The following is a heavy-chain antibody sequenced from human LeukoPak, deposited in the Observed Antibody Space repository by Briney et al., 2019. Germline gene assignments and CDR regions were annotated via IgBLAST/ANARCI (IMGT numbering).Heavy chain of an antibody. CDR2: IVVGSGNT. CDR1: GFTFTSSA. Sequence: ASVKVSCKASGFTFTSSAVQWVRQARGQRLEWIGWIVVGSGNTNYAQKFQERVTITRDMSTSTAYMELSSLRSEDTAVYYCAADVETLYYYDSSGYFCWGQGTLVTVSS. D-gene: IGHD3-22*01. CDR3: AADVETLYYYDSSGYFC. J-gene: IGHJ4*02. V-gene: IGHV1-58*01.